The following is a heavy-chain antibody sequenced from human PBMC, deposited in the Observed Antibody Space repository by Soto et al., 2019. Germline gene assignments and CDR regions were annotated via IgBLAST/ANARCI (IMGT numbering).Heavy chain of an antibody. V-gene: IGHV3-23*01. CDR1: GFTFSSYA. Sequence: PGGSLRLSCAASGFTFSSYAMSWVRQAPGKGLEWVSAISGSGGSTYYADSVKGRFTISRDNSKNTLYLQMNSMRAEDTAVYYCAKDPRYYYGSRSPYYFDYWGQGTLVTVSS. CDR2: ISGSGGST. J-gene: IGHJ4*02. CDR3: AKDPRYYYGSRSPYYFDY. D-gene: IGHD3-10*01.